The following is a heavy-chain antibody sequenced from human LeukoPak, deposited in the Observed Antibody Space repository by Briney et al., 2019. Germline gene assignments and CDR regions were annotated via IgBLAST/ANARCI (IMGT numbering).Heavy chain of an antibody. Sequence: ASVKVSCKASGYTFTSYDINWVRQATGQGLEWMGWMNPNSGNTDYAQKFQGRVTMTRNTSISTAYMELSSLRSEDTAVYYCARARVTPSGWFDPWGQGTLVTVSS. J-gene: IGHJ5*02. CDR1: GYTFTSYD. D-gene: IGHD2-21*02. V-gene: IGHV1-8*01. CDR3: ARARVTPSGWFDP. CDR2: MNPNSGNT.